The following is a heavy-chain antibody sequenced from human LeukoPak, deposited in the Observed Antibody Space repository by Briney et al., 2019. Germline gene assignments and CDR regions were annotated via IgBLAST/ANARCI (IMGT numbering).Heavy chain of an antibody. J-gene: IGHJ6*02. CDR1: GYTFTSYG. D-gene: IGHD3-22*01. V-gene: IGHV1-18*01. Sequence: GASVKVSCKASGYTFTSYGISWVRQAPGQGLEWMGWISAYNGNTNYAQKLQGRVTMTTDTSTSTAYMELRSLRSDDTAVYYCARETTMIVVVHYYYYGMDVWGQGTTVTASS. CDR3: ARETTMIVVVHYYYYGMDV. CDR2: ISAYNGNT.